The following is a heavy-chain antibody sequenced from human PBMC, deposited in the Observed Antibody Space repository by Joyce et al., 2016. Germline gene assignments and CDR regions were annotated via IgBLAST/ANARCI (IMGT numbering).Heavy chain of an antibody. CDR1: NGSITRDIYS. V-gene: IGHV4-30-2*01. J-gene: IGHJ5*02. CDR3: ARGPSGGASWFDP. Sequence: QLQLQESGSGLVKPSQTLSVTCAVSNGSITRDIYSWSWIRKPPGKGLEWVGNIYYSGSSYYNPSLRSGVTRSVDRSKSQFALKLTSVTAADTAVYYCARGPSGGASWFDPWGQGILVIVSS. CDR2: IYYSGSS. D-gene: IGHD2-21*01.